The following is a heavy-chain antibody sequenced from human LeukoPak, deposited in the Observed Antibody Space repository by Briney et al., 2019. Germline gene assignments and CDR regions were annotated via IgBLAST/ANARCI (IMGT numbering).Heavy chain of an antibody. J-gene: IGHJ3*02. CDR3: ARVDYSYRAFDI. CDR1: GDTISSYY. CDR2: IYYSGST. V-gene: IGHV4-59*01. D-gene: IGHD4-11*01. Sequence: SETLSLTCTVSGDTISSYYWSWIRQPPGKGLEWIGYIYYSGSTNYNPSLKSRVTISIDTSKNQFSLTLSSVTAADTSVYYCARVDYSYRAFDIWGQGTMVTVSS.